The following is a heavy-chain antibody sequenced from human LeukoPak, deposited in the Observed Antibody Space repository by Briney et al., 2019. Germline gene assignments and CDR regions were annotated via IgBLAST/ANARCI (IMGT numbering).Heavy chain of an antibody. Sequence: GGSLRLSCAASGFTFSSYAMHWVRQAPGKGLEWVAVISYDGSNKYYADSVKGRFTISRDNSKNTLYLQMNSLRAEDTAVYYCARVSARIAAAGPLDYWGQGTLVTVSS. D-gene: IGHD6-13*01. CDR1: GFTFSSYA. J-gene: IGHJ4*02. V-gene: IGHV3-30-3*01. CDR3: ARVSARIAAAGPLDY. CDR2: ISYDGSNK.